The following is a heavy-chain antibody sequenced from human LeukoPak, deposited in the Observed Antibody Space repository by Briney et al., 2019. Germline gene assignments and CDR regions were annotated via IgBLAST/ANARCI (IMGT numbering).Heavy chain of an antibody. CDR1: GYTFTGYY. Sequence: GASVKVSCKASGYTFTGYYMHWVRQAPGQGLEWMGWINPNSGGTNYAQKFQGRVTMTRDTSISAAYMELSRLRSDDTAVYYCARDLGYCSGGSCYRGYFDYWGQETLVTVSS. V-gene: IGHV1-2*02. CDR2: INPNSGGT. J-gene: IGHJ4*02. CDR3: ARDLGYCSGGSCYRGYFDY. D-gene: IGHD2-15*01.